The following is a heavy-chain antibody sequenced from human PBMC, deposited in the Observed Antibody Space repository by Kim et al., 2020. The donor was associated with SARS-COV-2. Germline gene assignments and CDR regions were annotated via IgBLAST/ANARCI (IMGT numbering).Heavy chain of an antibody. D-gene: IGHD3-22*01. CDR2: ISSSSSSYT. CDR1: GFTFSDYY. J-gene: IGHJ4*02. CDR3: ASFLRISGYYYFDY. V-gene: IGHV3-11*03. Sequence: GGSLRRSCAASGFTFSDYYMSWIRQAPGKGLEWVSYISSSSSSYTNYADSVKGRFTISRDNAKNSLYLQMNSLRAEDTAVYYCASFLRISGYYYFDYWGQGTLVTVSS.